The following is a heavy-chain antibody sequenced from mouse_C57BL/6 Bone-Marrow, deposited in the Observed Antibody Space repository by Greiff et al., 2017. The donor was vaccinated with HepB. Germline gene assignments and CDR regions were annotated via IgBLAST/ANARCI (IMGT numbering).Heavy chain of an antibody. V-gene: IGHV1-64*01. CDR3: ATPSNWPFAY. Sequence: VKLQQPGAELVKPGASVKLSCKASGYTFTSYWMHWVKQRPGQGLEWIGMIHPNSGSTNYNEKFKSKATLTVDKSSSTAYMQLSSLTSEDSAVYYCATPSNWPFAYWGQGTLVTVSA. CDR2: IHPNSGST. J-gene: IGHJ3*01. CDR1: GYTFTSYW. D-gene: IGHD4-1*01.